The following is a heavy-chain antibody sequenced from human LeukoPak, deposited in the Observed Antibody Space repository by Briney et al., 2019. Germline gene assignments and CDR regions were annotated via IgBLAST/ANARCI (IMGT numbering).Heavy chain of an antibody. CDR1: GYSFTNYW. D-gene: IGHD5-12*01. J-gene: IGHJ2*01. CDR3: ARQGRGYSGYDSPWYFAL. V-gene: IGHV5-10-1*01. CDR2: IDPSDSYT. Sequence: GESLRISCKGSGYSFTNYWINWVRQMPGKGLEWMGRIDPSDSYTNHSPYFQGHVTISADKSISTASLQWSSLKASDTAMYYCARQGRGYSGYDSPWYFALWGRGTLVTVSS.